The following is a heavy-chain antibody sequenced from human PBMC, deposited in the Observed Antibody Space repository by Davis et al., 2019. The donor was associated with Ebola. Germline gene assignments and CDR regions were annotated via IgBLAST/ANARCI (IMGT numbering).Heavy chain of an antibody. CDR2: INSDGSST. CDR1: GFTFSSYW. J-gene: IGHJ6*02. CDR3: ARDGGGMDV. D-gene: IGHD3-16*01. V-gene: IGHV3-74*01. Sequence: GESLKISCAASGFTFSSYWMHWVRQAPGKGLVWVSRINSDGSSTSYADSVKGRFTISRDNAKNTLYLQMNTLRAEDTAVYYCARDGGGMDVWGQGTTVTVSS.